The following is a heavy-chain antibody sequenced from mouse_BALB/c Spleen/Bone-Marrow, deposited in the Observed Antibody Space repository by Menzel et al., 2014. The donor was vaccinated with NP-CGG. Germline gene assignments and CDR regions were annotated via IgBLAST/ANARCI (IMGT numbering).Heavy chain of an antibody. CDR2: ISCGSSTI. J-gene: IGHJ1*01. Sequence: EVKVVESGGGLVQPGGSRKLSCAASGFTFSSFGMHWVRQAPEKGLEWVAYISCGSSTIYYADTFKGRFTISRDNPKNTLYLQMTSLRSEDTAMYYCARDRYDEYFDVWGAGTTVTVSS. D-gene: IGHD2-14*01. CDR3: ARDRYDEYFDV. CDR1: GFTFSSFG. V-gene: IGHV5-17*02.